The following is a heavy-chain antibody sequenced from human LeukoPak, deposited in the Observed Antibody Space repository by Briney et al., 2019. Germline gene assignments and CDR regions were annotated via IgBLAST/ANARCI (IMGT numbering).Heavy chain of an antibody. D-gene: IGHD6-25*01. J-gene: IGHJ4*02. V-gene: IGHV3-23*01. CDR3: AKDDSSGDY. Sequence: GGSLRLSCAASGFTLDDYAMSWVRQAPGKGLEWVSAISGSGGSTYYADSVKGRFTISRDNSKNTLYLQMNSLRAEDTDVYYCAKDDSSGDYWGQGTLVTVSS. CDR2: ISGSGGST. CDR1: GFTLDDYA.